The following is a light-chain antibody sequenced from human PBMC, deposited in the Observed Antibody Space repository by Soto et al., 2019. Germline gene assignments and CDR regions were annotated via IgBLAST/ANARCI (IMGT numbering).Light chain of an antibody. V-gene: IGKV1-12*01. Sequence: DIQMTQSPSSVSASVGDRVTMTCRASHDISSWLAWYQQKPGQAPKLLMYAASRLHSGVPARFSGSESGTDFTLTISSLQPEDSATYYCQQANSFPLTFGGGTKVEIK. CDR2: AAS. CDR3: QQANSFPLT. J-gene: IGKJ4*01. CDR1: HDISSW.